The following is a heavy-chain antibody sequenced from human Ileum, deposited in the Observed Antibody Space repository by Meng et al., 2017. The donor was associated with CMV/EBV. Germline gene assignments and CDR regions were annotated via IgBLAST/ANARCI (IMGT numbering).Heavy chain of an antibody. V-gene: IGHV3-23*01. J-gene: IGHJ4*02. Sequence: GESLKISCAASGFPFSSYAMSWVRQAPGKGLEWVSAISGSGGSTYYADSVKGRFTISRDNSKNTLYLQMNSLRAEDTAVYYCAKGLPAATSPFDYWGQGTLVTVSS. CDR2: ISGSGGST. CDR1: GFPFSSYA. D-gene: IGHD2-2*01. CDR3: AKGLPAATSPFDY.